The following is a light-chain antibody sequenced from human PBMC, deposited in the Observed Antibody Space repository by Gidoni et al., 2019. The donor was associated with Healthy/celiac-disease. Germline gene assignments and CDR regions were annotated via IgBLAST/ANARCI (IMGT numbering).Light chain of an antibody. Sequence: SYELTQPLSVSVALGQTARITCGGNNIGSKNVPWYQQKPGPAPVLVIYMDSNRPSGIPERFSGSNSGNTATLTISRAQAGDEADYSCQVWDSSSWVFGGGTKLTVL. CDR1: NIGSKN. J-gene: IGLJ3*02. CDR2: MDS. V-gene: IGLV3-9*01. CDR3: QVWDSSSWV.